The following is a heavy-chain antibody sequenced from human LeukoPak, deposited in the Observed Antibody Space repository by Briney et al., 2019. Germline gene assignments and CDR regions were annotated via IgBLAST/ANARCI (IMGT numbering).Heavy chain of an antibody. D-gene: IGHD4-17*01. Sequence: SETLSLTCSVSGDSSSSYYWGWIRQPPGKGLEWIGSIYYSGSTYYNPSLKSRVTISVDTSKNQFSLKLSSVTAADTAVYYCTKDKNGDTDYWGQGTLVTVSS. CDR2: IYYSGST. V-gene: IGHV4-39*01. CDR1: GDSSSSYY. J-gene: IGHJ4*02. CDR3: TKDKNGDTDY.